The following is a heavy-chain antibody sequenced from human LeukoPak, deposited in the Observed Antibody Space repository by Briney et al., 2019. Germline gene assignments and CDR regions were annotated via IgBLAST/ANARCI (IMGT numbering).Heavy chain of an antibody. CDR1: GFTFSSYA. J-gene: IGHJ6*02. D-gene: IGHD3-9*01. CDR2: ISYDGSNK. V-gene: IGHV3-30-3*01. CDR3: ARDLNYDILTGYYTYGMDV. Sequence: GGSLRLSCAASGFTFSSYAMHWVRQAPGKGLEWVAVISYDGSNKYYADSVKGRFTISRDNAKNSLYLQMNSLRAEDTAVYYCARDLNYDILTGYYTYGMDVWGQGTTVTVSS.